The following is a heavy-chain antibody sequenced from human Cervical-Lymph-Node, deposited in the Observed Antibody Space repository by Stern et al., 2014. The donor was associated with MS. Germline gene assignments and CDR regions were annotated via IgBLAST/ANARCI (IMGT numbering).Heavy chain of an antibody. CDR2: IRSKSDGGTT. CDR3: TRDRGPRSPGWFDP. CDR1: GFTFRDYG. J-gene: IGHJ5*02. Sequence: VQLVESGGGLVKPGRSLNVSCTGSGFTFRDYGISWFRQAPGKGLERVGFIRSKSDGGTTDCVASVKGRSTISRDDSKAIAYLQVNSLKVGDTAVYYCTRDRGPRSPGWFDPWGPGTLVTVSS. D-gene: IGHD2-15*01. V-gene: IGHV3-49*05.